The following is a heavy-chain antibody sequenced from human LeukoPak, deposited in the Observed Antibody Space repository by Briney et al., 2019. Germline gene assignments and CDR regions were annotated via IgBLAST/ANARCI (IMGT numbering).Heavy chain of an antibody. D-gene: IGHD3-10*01. J-gene: IGHJ3*02. CDR3: ARDLQVHLQDSGAFDI. CDR2: ISAYNGNT. V-gene: IGHV1-18*01. Sequence: ASVKVSCKASGYTFTSYGISWVRQAPGQGLEWMGWISAYNGNTNYAQKLQGRVTMTTDTSTSTAYMELRSLRSDDTAVYYCARDLQVHLQDSGAFDIWGQGTMVTVSS. CDR1: GYTFTSYG.